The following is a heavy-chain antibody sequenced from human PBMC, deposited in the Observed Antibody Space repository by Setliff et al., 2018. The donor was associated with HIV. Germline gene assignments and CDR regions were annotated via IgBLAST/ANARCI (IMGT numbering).Heavy chain of an antibody. D-gene: IGHD3-10*01. V-gene: IGHV4-59*12. CDR1: GGSISSYY. CDR3: ARGWFGGYYFDY. CDR2: IYYSGST. Sequence: PSETLSLTCTVSGGSISSYYWSWIRQPPGKGLEWIGYIYYSGSTNYNPSLKSRVTMSVDTSKNQFSLKLSFVTAADTAVYYCARGWFGGYYFDYWGQGTLVTVSS. J-gene: IGHJ4*02.